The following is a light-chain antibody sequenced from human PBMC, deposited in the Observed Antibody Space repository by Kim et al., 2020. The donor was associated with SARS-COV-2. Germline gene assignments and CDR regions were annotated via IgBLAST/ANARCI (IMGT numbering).Light chain of an antibody. V-gene: IGKV1-39*01. CDR3: QQSYTTHLT. Sequence: ASVGDRVTITCRASQSISRYLNGYQQKPGKAPKLLIFDASTLQSGVPSRFSGSGSGTEFTLTISNLQPEDFATYHCQQSYTTHLTFGGGTKVDIK. CDR2: DAS. J-gene: IGKJ4*01. CDR1: QSISRY.